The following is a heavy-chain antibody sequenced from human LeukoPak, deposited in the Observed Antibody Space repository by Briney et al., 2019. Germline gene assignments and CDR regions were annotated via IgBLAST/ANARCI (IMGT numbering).Heavy chain of an antibody. D-gene: IGHD3-10*01. J-gene: IGHJ4*02. CDR2: ISNGGSDK. CDR3: ERGDGSGSYSLDY. CDR1: GFTFSTYS. Sequence: GGSLRLSCAASGFTFSTYSFHWVRQAPGKGLEGVAIISNGGSDKYYADSVKGRFTISRDNSKNTLFLQMNSLKTEDTAVYYCERGDGSGSYSLDYWGQGTLVTVSS. V-gene: IGHV3-30*02.